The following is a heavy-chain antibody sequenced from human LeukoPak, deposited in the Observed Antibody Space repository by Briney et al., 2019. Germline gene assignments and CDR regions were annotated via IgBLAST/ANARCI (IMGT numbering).Heavy chain of an antibody. D-gene: IGHD6-19*01. CDR2: INHSGST. CDR3: ARHGGIAVAGTLAFDI. V-gene: IGHV4-34*01. Sequence: SETLSLTCAVYGGSFNGYYWSWIRQPPGKGLEWIGEINHSGSTKYNPSLKSRVTISVDTSKNQFSLKLSSVTAADTAVYYCARHGGIAVAGTLAFDIWGQGTMVTVSS. J-gene: IGHJ3*02. CDR1: GGSFNGYY.